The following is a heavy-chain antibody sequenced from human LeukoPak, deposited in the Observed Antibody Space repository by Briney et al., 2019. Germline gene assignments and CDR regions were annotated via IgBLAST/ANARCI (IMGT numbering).Heavy chain of an antibody. CDR3: ARVPTQGSSWYAFDY. D-gene: IGHD6-13*01. CDR1: EGTFSSYS. Sequence: SVKVSCKASEGTFSSYSISWVRQAPGQGFEWMGGIIPIFGTPNYAQKFQGRVTITADKSTSTAYMELSSLRSEDTAVYYCARVPTQGSSWYAFDYWGQGTLVTVSS. J-gene: IGHJ4*02. V-gene: IGHV1-69*06. CDR2: IIPIFGTP.